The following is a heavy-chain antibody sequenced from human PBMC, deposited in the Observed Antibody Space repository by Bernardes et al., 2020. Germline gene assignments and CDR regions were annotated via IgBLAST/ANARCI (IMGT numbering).Heavy chain of an antibody. D-gene: IGHD6-6*01. CDR2: IYYSGST. J-gene: IGHJ6*04. CDR1: GGSIRSSSYY. V-gene: IGHV4-39*01. CDR3: AGDSSSSRYYYYGMDV. Sequence: LETLCLTCTVSGGSIRSSSYYWGWIRQPPGKGLEWIGSIYYSGSTYYNPSLKSRVTISVDTSKNQFSLKLSSVTAADTAVYYCAGDSSSSRYYYYGMDVWGKGTTVTVSS.